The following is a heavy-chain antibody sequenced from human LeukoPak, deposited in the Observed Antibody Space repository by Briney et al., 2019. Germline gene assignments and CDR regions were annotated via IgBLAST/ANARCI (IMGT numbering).Heavy chain of an antibody. CDR1: GFTFSSYS. D-gene: IGHD2-2*01. V-gene: IGHV3-48*01. Sequence: GGSLRLSCAASGFTFSSYSMNWVRQAPGKGLEWVSYISSSSSTIHYADSVKGRFTISRDNAKNSLYPQMNSLRAEDTAVYYCAREPCTSCYTDYWGQGTLVTVSS. CDR3: AREPCTSCYTDY. CDR2: ISSSSSTI. J-gene: IGHJ4*02.